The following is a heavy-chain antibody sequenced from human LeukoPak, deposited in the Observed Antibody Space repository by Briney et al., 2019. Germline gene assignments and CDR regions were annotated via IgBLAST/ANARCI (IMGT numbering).Heavy chain of an antibody. D-gene: IGHD3-3*01. Sequence: PGGSLRLSCAASGFTFSSYAMSWVRQAPGKGLEWVSNISGSGDSTYYADSVKGRFTISRDNSKNTLYLQMNSLRAEDTAVYYCAKRSAEYDFWDYYFDYWGQGTLVTVSS. J-gene: IGHJ4*02. CDR3: AKRSAEYDFWDYYFDY. V-gene: IGHV3-23*01. CDR1: GFTFSSYA. CDR2: ISGSGDST.